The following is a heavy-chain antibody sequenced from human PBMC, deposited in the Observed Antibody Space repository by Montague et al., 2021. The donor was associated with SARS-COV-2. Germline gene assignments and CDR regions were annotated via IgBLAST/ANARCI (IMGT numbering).Heavy chain of an antibody. D-gene: IGHD1-26*01. J-gene: IGHJ5*02. CDR3: ARSGSGSYSSWFDP. V-gene: IGHV3-30-3*01. Sequence: SLILSFSASGFTFSSYAMHWVRQAPGKGLEWVAVISYDGSNKYYADSVKGRFTISRDNSKNTLYLQMNSLRAKDTAVYYCARSGSGSYSSWFDPWGQGTLVTVSS. CDR1: GFTFSSYA. CDR2: ISYDGSNK.